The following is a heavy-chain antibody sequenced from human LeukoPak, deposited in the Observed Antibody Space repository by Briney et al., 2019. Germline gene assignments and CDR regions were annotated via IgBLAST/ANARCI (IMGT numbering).Heavy chain of an antibody. CDR1: GFTFSSYW. D-gene: IGHD6-13*01. J-gene: IGHJ4*02. V-gene: IGHV3-9*01. Sequence: GGSLRLSCAASGFTFSSYWMHWVRQPPGKGLEWVSGISWNSGSIDYADSVKGRFTISRDNAKNSLYLQMNSLRDEDTAVYYCARDQGIAAVYYFDYWGQGTLVTVSS. CDR2: ISWNSGSI. CDR3: ARDQGIAAVYYFDY.